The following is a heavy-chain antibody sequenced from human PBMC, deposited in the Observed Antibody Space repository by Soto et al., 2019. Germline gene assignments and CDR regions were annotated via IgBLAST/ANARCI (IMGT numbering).Heavy chain of an antibody. CDR1: GGTFISHA. J-gene: IGHJ5*02. Sequence: QVQLVQSGPEVKKPGSSVKVSCKVSGGTFISHAINWLRQAPGQGLEWMGVIIPVTDTPNTAEKFQGRLTITADKSTTTVNMEFSRLTSDDTAVYFCARGNKGPGHYGPGSQGWYGPWGQGTLVTVSS. CDR2: IIPVTDTP. CDR3: ARGNKGPGHYGPGSQGWYGP. D-gene: IGHD3-10*01. V-gene: IGHV1-69*06.